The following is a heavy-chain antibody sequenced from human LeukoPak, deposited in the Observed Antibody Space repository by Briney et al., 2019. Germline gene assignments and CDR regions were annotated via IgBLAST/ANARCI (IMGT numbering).Heavy chain of an antibody. D-gene: IGHD6-19*01. V-gene: IGHV3-15*01. CDR1: GFTFSNAW. CDR3: TTSIAVADPDAFDI. Sequence: MPGGSLRLSCAASGFTFSNAWMSWVRQAPGKGLEWVGRIKSKTDGGTTDYAAPVKGRFTISRDDSKNTLYLQMNSLKTEDTAVYYCTTSIAVADPDAFDIWGQGTMVTVSS. CDR2: IKSKTDGGTT. J-gene: IGHJ3*02.